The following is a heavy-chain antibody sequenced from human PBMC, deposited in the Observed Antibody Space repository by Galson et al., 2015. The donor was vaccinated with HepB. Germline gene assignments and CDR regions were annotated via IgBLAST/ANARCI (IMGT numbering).Heavy chain of an antibody. D-gene: IGHD3-22*01. CDR3: ARIVSGPLYYYDSSGYYYSDY. CDR2: IYYSGST. V-gene: IGHV4-39*01. CDR1: GGSISSSSYY. J-gene: IGHJ4*02. Sequence: SETLSLTCTVSGGSISSSSYYWGWIRQPPGKGLEWIGSIYYSGSTYYNPSLKSRVTISVDTSKNQFSLKLSSVTAADTAVYYCARIVSGPLYYYDSSGYYYSDYWGQGTLVTVSS.